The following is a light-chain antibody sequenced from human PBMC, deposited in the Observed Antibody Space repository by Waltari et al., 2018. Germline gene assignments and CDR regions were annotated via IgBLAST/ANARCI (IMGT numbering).Light chain of an antibody. CDR3: QQRNNWPIT. V-gene: IGKV3-11*01. CDR2: DTS. CDR1: QSASNF. J-gene: IGKJ5*01. Sequence: EIVLTQSPGTLSLSPGERATLSCRASQSASNFLAWYQQKPGQAPRLLIYDTSNRATGVPARFSGSGSGTDFTLTINSLEPDDFVVYFCQQRNNWPITFGQGTRLEIK.